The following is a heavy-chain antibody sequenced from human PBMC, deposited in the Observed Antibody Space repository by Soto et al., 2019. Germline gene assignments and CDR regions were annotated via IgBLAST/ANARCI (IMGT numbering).Heavy chain of an antibody. CDR2: INHSGST. CDR1: GGSFSGYY. D-gene: IGHD3-3*01. V-gene: IGHV4-34*01. J-gene: IGHJ4*02. CDR3: ARGPFWSGYYSRFGYFDY. Sequence: PXETLSLTCAVYGGSFSGYYWSWIRQPPGKGLEWIGEINHSGSTNYNPSLKSRVTISVDTSKNQFSLKLSSVTAADTAVYYCARGPFWSGYYSRFGYFDYWGQGTLVTVSS.